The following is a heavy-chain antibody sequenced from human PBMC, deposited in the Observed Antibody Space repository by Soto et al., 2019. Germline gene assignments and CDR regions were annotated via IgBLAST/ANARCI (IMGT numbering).Heavy chain of an antibody. CDR1: GGSVSSSSYY. D-gene: IGHD5-18*01. Sequence: QLQLQESGPGLVKPSETLSLTCTVSGGSVSSSSYYWGWIRQPPGKGLEWIGSFYYSGSTYYNPSLNSRVTISVQTSKHQFSLKLSSVTAADTAVYSCARHYGYEVFDYWGQGTLVTVSS. CDR3: ARHYGYEVFDY. CDR2: FYYSGST. V-gene: IGHV4-39*01. J-gene: IGHJ4*02.